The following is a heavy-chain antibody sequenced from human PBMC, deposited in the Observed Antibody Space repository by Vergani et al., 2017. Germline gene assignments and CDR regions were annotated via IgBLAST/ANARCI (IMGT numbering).Heavy chain of an antibody. Sequence: QVQLVQSGAEVKKPGSSVKVSCKASGGTFSSYTISWVRQAPGQGLEWMGRIIPILGIANYAQKFQGRVTITADKSTSTAYMELSSLRSGDTAVYYCARSYYGSGSYYNVHDYWGQGTLVTVSS. CDR3: ARSYYGSGSYYNVHDY. V-gene: IGHV1-69*02. D-gene: IGHD3-10*01. J-gene: IGHJ4*02. CDR2: IIPILGIA. CDR1: GGTFSSYT.